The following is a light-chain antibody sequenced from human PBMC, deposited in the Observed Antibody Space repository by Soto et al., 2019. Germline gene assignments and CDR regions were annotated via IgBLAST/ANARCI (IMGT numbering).Light chain of an antibody. J-gene: IGKJ5*01. CDR1: QSLLHITGETF. Sequence: DVVMTQTPLSLSVAPGQPASISCKSSQSLLHITGETFLFWYLQKPGQSPQLLIYEVSTRVSGVPDRFSGSGSRTDCTLEISRVETEDVGIYYCMQSTQLPPTFGQGTRLGIE. CDR2: EVS. V-gene: IGKV2D-29*02. CDR3: MQSTQLPPT.